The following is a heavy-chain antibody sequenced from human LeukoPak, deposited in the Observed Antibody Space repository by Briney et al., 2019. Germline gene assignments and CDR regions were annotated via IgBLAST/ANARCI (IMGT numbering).Heavy chain of an antibody. CDR1: GGSFSGYY. Sequence: SETLSLTCAVYGGSFSGYYWSWIRQPPGKGLEWTGEINHSGSTNYNPSLKSRVTISVDTSKNQFSLKLSSVTAADTAVYYCARGSPTVIDYWGQGTLVTVSS. V-gene: IGHV4-34*01. CDR2: INHSGST. D-gene: IGHD4-17*01. CDR3: ARGSPTVIDY. J-gene: IGHJ4*02.